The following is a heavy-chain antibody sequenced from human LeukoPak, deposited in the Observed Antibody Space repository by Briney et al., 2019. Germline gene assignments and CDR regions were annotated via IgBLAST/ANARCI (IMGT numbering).Heavy chain of an antibody. D-gene: IGHD6-13*01. V-gene: IGHV3-30*02. J-gene: IGHJ4*02. CDR3: ARDIEAAGLFLDY. Sequence: GGSLRLSCAASGFTFSSYGMHWVRQAPGKGLEWVTYIRYDGSTKYYADSLKGRFTISRDNAKNSLYLQMNSLRAEDTAVYYCARDIEAAGLFLDYWGQGTLVTVSS. CDR2: IRYDGSTK. CDR1: GFTFSSYG.